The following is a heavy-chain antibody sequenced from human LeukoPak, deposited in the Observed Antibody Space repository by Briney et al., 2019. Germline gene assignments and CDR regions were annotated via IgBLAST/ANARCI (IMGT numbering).Heavy chain of an antibody. D-gene: IGHD3-22*01. CDR1: GGSFSGYY. Sequence: ETLSLTCAVYGGSFSGYYWSWVRQAPGKGLEWVSVIYSGGSTYYADSVKGRFTISRDNSKNTLYLQMNSLRAEDTAVYYCARNLYYYDSSGYYYYWGQGTLVTVSS. CDR2: IYSGGST. CDR3: ARNLYYYDSSGYYYY. V-gene: IGHV3-53*01. J-gene: IGHJ4*02.